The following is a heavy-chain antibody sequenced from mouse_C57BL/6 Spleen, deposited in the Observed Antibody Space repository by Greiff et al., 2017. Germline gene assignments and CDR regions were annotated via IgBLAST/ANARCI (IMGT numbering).Heavy chain of an antibody. CDR3: ARTGGPFAY. CDR1: GYTFTDYN. CDR2: INPNNGGT. V-gene: IGHV1-18*01. J-gene: IGHJ3*01. Sequence: ELQLQQSGPELVKPGASVKIPCTASGYTFTDYNMDWVKQSHGKSLEWIGVINPNNGGTIYNQKFKVKATLTVDKSSSTAYMELRSLTSVDTACYYCARTGGPFAYWGQGTLVTVSA.